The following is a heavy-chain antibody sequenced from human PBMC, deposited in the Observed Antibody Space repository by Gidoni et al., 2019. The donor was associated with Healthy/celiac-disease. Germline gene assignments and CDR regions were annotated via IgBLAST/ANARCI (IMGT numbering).Heavy chain of an antibody. CDR2: INPNSGGT. Sequence: QVKLVQSGAEVKKPGASVTVSCKASGYTFTGYYMHWVRQAPGQGLEWMGWINPNSGGTNYAQKFQGRVTMTRDTSISTAYMELSRLRSDDTAVYYCARDRTTIFGVADGAFDIWGQGTMVTVSS. CDR1: GYTFTGYY. V-gene: IGHV1-2*02. J-gene: IGHJ3*02. CDR3: ARDRTTIFGVADGAFDI. D-gene: IGHD3-3*01.